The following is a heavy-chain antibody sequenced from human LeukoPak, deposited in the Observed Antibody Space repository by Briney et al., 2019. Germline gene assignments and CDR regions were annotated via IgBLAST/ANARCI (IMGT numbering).Heavy chain of an antibody. V-gene: IGHV3-7*03. CDR1: GFTFSRYW. J-gene: IGHJ4*02. Sequence: GGSLRLSCAASGFTFSRYWMSWVRQAPGKGLEWVANIKQDGSEKYYVDSVKGRFTISRDNAKNSLYLQMNSLRAEDTAVYYCAKDPGYYYGSGSFHWGQGTLVTVSS. CDR2: IKQDGSEK. CDR3: AKDPGYYYGSGSFH. D-gene: IGHD3-10*01.